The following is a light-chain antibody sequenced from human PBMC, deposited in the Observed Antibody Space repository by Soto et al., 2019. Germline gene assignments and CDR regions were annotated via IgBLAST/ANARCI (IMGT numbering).Light chain of an antibody. CDR1: QSVRSSY. CDR3: QQSCSSPYT. Sequence: EMVLTQSPGTLSLSPGERATLSCRASQSVRSSYLAWYQQKHGQAPRLLIYGASSRATGIPDRFSGSGSGTDFALPIRILEPEAFAVYYCQQSCSSPYTFGQGAKLEIK. V-gene: IGKV3-20*01. CDR2: GAS. J-gene: IGKJ2*01.